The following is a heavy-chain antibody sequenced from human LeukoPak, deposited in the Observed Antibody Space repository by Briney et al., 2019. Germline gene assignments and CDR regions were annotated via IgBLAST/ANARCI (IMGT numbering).Heavy chain of an antibody. J-gene: IGHJ4*02. V-gene: IGHV3-74*01. CDR1: GFTLSSYW. Sequence: PGGSLRLSCAASGFTLSSYWMHWVRQVPGKGLVWVSRINGDGRSASYADSVKGRFTISRDNAKNTLYLQMDSLGADDTALYYCARGGSGYDWGAFWGQGTLVTVSS. CDR3: ARGGSGYDWGAF. D-gene: IGHD5-12*01. CDR2: INGDGRSA.